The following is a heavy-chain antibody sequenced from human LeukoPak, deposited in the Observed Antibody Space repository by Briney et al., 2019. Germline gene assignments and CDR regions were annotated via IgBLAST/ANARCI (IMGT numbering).Heavy chain of an antibody. D-gene: IGHD2/OR15-2a*01. Sequence: PGRSLRLSCAASGFTFSTYGMHWVRQAPGKGQERVAVISSDADREFYGDSVKGRFSISRDNSRNTLYLQMNSLRAEDTAVYFCAKPTRGSDNSFLIDFWGQGTLVTVSS. J-gene: IGHJ4*02. CDR2: ISSDADRE. CDR3: AKPTRGSDNSFLIDF. CDR1: GFTFSTYG. V-gene: IGHV3-30*18.